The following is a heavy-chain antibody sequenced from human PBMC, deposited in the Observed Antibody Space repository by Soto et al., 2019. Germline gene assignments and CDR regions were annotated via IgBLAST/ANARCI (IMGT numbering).Heavy chain of an antibody. Sequence: QVQLVQSGAEVKKPGSSVKVSCKASGGTFSSYAISWVRQAPGQGLEWMGWIIPIFGTANYAQKFQGRVTITADKSTSTAYIERSSLRSEDTAVYYCASLDDSSVYKMTAFDIWGQGTLVTVSS. J-gene: IGHJ3*02. V-gene: IGHV1-69*06. D-gene: IGHD3-22*01. CDR2: IIPIFGTA. CDR1: GGTFSSYA. CDR3: ASLDDSSVYKMTAFDI.